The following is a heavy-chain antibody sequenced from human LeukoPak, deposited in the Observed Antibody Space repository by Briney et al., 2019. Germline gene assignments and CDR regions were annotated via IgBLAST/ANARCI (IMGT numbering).Heavy chain of an antibody. J-gene: IGHJ4*02. V-gene: IGHV5-51*01. D-gene: IGHD2-2*01. CDR1: GYSFTSYW. CDR3: ARHPRYCSSTSCYYFDY. CDR2: IYPGDSDT. Sequence: GESLKISCKGSGYSFTSYWIGWVRQMPGKGLEWMGIIYPGDSDTRYSPSFQGQVTISADKSISTAYLQWSSLKASDTAMYYCARHPRYCSSTSCYYFDYWGQGTLVTVSS.